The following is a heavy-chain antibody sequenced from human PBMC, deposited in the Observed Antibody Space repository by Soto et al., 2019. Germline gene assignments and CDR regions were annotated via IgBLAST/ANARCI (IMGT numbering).Heavy chain of an antibody. CDR3: ARRPSADWFDP. J-gene: IGHJ5*02. D-gene: IGHD2-2*01. CDR2: ICPLNGKT. V-gene: IGHV1-18*01. CDR1: GYIFTNYG. Sequence: QIQLVQSGTEVKKPGASVKVSCKASGYIFTNYGITWVRQAPGQGLEWMGWICPLNGKTSYAQRVQDRVTMTTDTATSTAYMELRSLRSDDTAMYYCARRPSADWFDPWGQGTLVTVSS.